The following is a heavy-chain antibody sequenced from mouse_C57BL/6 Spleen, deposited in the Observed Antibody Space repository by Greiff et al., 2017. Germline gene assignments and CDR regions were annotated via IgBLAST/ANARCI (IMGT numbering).Heavy chain of an antibody. CDR1: GFTFTDYY. V-gene: IGHV7-3*01. Sequence: DVQLQESGGGLVQPGGSLSLSCAASGFTFTDYYMSWVRQPPGKALEWLGFIRNKANGYTTEYSASVKGRFTISRDNSQSILYLQMNALRAEDSATYYCARYRIPDWYFDVWGTGTTVTVSS. J-gene: IGHJ1*03. CDR3: ARYRIPDWYFDV. CDR2: IRNKANGYTT. D-gene: IGHD5-1-1*01.